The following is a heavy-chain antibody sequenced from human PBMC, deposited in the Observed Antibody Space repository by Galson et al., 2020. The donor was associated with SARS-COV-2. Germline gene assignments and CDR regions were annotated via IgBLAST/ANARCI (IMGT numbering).Heavy chain of an antibody. CDR1: GLSLSGQD. V-gene: IGHV3-23*01. D-gene: IGHD2-15*01. Sequence: GGSLRLSCAASGLSLSGQDLSWVRQAPGKGLEWVSLSGNDDRTYYADSVKGRFTISRDKSRHTLWRQMDSLRAEDKAIDYCAVDLNPNYCSGETGNPYWGQGTLVTVSS. CDR3: AVDLNPNYCSGETGNPY. CDR2: LSGNDDRT. J-gene: IGHJ4*02.